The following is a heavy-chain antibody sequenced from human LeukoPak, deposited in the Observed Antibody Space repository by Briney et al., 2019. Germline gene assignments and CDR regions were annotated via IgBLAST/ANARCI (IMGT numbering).Heavy chain of an antibody. CDR1: GFTFNTYA. CDR2: INGSGDST. CDR3: ARDSTPVDSRSWYLAWFDP. V-gene: IGHV3-23*01. J-gene: IGHJ5*02. Sequence: PGGSLRLSCAASGFTFNTYAMTWVRQAPGKGLEWVSSINGSGDSTYYADSVKGRFTISRDNSKNTLYLQMNSLRAEDTAVYYCARDSTPVDSRSWYLAWFDPWGQGTLVTVSS. D-gene: IGHD6-13*01.